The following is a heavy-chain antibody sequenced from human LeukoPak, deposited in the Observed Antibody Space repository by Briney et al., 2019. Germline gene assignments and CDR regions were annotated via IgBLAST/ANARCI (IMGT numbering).Heavy chain of an antibody. D-gene: IGHD3-10*01. Sequence: GGSLRLSCAASGFTFSSYAMSWVRQAPGKGLEWVSAISGSGGSTYHADSVKGRFTISRDNSKNTLCLQMNSLRAEDTAVYYCAAFMVRGVIVEDYWGQGTLVTVSS. CDR1: GFTFSSYA. J-gene: IGHJ4*02. CDR2: ISGSGGST. V-gene: IGHV3-23*01. CDR3: AAFMVRGVIVEDY.